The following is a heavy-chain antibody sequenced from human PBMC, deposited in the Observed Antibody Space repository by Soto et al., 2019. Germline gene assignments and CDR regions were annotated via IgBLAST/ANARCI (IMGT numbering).Heavy chain of an antibody. CDR3: ARDRESGSYLAYFDY. CDR1: GGTFSSYA. V-gene: IGHV1-69*12. J-gene: IGHJ4*02. Sequence: QVQLVQSGAEVKKPGSSVKVSCKASGGTFSSYAISWVRQAPGQGLEWMGGIIPIFGIANYAQKFQGRVTITADESTSTAYMELSSLRSEDTAVYYCARDRESGSYLAYFDYWGQGTLVTVSS. CDR2: IIPIFGIA. D-gene: IGHD1-26*01.